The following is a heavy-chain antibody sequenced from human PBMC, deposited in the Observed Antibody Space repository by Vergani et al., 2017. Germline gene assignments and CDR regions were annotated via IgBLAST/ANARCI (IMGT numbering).Heavy chain of an antibody. CDR3: AKQYFVSGNYLFDY. CDR2: ISGSGLSA. D-gene: IGHD3-10*01. CDR1: EFTFSNYA. V-gene: IGHV3-23*01. J-gene: IGHJ4*02. Sequence: EVQLLESGGGLVQPGGSLRLTCAASEFTFSNYAMNSVRQAPGKGLGWVSGISGSGLSAYYTDSVKGRFTISRDNSKNMLFLQMNNLRTEDTAIYYCAKQYFVSGNYLFDYWGQGTLVTVAS.